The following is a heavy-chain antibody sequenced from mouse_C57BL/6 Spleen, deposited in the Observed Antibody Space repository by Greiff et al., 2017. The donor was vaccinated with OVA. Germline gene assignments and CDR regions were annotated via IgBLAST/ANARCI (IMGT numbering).Heavy chain of an antibody. CDR2: FYPGSGSI. CDR3: ARHEDPDRLYYGPLFDY. J-gene: IGHJ2*01. CDR1: GYTFTEYT. D-gene: IGHD2-1*01. V-gene: IGHV1-62-2*01. Sequence: QVQLQQSGAELVKPGASVKLSCKASGYTFTEYTIHWVKQRSGQGLEWIGWFYPGSGSIKYNEKFKDKATLTADKSSSTVYMELSRLTSEDSAVYFCARHEDPDRLYYGPLFDYWGQGTTLTVSS.